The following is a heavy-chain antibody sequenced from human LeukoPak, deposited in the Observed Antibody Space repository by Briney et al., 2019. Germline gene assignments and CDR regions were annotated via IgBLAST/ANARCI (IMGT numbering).Heavy chain of an antibody. D-gene: IGHD6-13*01. Sequence: GGSLRLSCAASGFTFSSYGMHWVRQAPGKGLDWVAFIHHDGSNKYYADSVKGRFTISRDNSKNTLYLQMNSLRTEDTAVYYCARGDKQLVFNRNKGGFDPWGQGTLVTVSS. V-gene: IGHV3-30*02. CDR2: IHHDGSNK. J-gene: IGHJ5*02. CDR1: GFTFSSYG. CDR3: ARGDKQLVFNRNKGGFDP.